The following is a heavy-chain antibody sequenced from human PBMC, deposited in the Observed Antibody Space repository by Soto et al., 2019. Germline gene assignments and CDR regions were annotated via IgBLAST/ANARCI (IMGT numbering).Heavy chain of an antibody. Sequence: QVQLQESGPGLVKPSQTLSLTCTVSGGSISSGGYYWSWIRQHPGKGLEWIGYIYYSGSTYYNPSLNSRVTISVDTSKNQFSLKLSSVTAADTAVYYCARAVRLTAMVPSYFDYWGQGTLVTVSS. CDR1: GGSISSGGYY. J-gene: IGHJ4*02. CDR3: ARAVRLTAMVPSYFDY. CDR2: IYYSGST. V-gene: IGHV4-31*03. D-gene: IGHD5-18*01.